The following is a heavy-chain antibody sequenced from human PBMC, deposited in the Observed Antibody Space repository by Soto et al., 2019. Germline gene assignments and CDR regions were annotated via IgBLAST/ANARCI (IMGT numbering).Heavy chain of an antibody. CDR1: GFTVDSNY. Sequence: EVQLVESGGGLVQPGGSLRLSCAASGFTVDSNYMSWVRQAPGKGLEWVSVIYSSGTIYYADAVKGRFTISRDTLKNTLYLQMNSLRAEDTAVYYCAREGYGSGLDYWGQGTLVTVSS. V-gene: IGHV3-66*01. CDR2: IYSSGTI. D-gene: IGHD3-10*01. J-gene: IGHJ4*02. CDR3: AREGYGSGLDY.